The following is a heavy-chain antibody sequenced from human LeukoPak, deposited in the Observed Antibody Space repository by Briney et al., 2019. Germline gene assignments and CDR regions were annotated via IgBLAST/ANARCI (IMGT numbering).Heavy chain of an antibody. CDR1: GYTLTELS. D-gene: IGHD3-10*01. Sequence: ASVKVSCKVSGYTLTELSMHWVRQAPGKGLEWMGGFDPEDGETIYAQKFQGRVTMTEDTSTDTAYMELSSLRSGDTAVYYCATGGVLWFGESPNYFDYWGQGTLVTVSS. J-gene: IGHJ4*02. CDR3: ATGGVLWFGESPNYFDY. V-gene: IGHV1-24*01. CDR2: FDPEDGET.